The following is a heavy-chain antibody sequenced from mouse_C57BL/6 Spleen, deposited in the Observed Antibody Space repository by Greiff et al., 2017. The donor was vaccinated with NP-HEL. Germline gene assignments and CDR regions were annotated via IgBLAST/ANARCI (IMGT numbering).Heavy chain of an antibody. V-gene: IGHV1-81*01. CDR1: GYTFTSYG. D-gene: IGHD1-1*01. CDR2: IYPRSGNT. Sequence: VQLQQSGAELARPGASVKLSCKASGYTFTSYGISWVKQRTGQGLEWIGEIYPRSGNTYYNEKFKGKATLTADKSSSTAYMELRSLTSYDSAVYFCARDGVSVRYYFLDYWGQGTTLTVSS. J-gene: IGHJ2*01. CDR3: ARDGVSVRYYFLDY.